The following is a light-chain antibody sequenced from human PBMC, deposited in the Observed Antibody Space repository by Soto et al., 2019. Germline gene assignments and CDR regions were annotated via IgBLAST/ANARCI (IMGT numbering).Light chain of an antibody. J-gene: IGLJ1*01. V-gene: IGLV2-14*01. CDR3: SSYTSASTLLYL. Sequence: QSVLTQPASVSGSPGQSITISCTGTSSDVVGYNYVSWYQQHPGIAPKLLIYGVTNRPSGVSTRFSGSKSGNTASLTISGLQAEDEADYHCSSYTSASTLLYLFGTGTKVTVL. CDR2: GVT. CDR1: SSDVVGYNY.